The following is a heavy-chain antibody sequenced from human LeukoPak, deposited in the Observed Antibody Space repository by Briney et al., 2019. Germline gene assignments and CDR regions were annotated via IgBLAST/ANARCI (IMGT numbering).Heavy chain of an antibody. D-gene: IGHD2-8*02. V-gene: IGHV1-18*01. CDR2: ISAYNGNT. J-gene: IGHJ4*02. Sequence: ASVKVSCKASGYTXTTYGISGVRQAPGQGLEWMGWISAYNGNTNYAQKLQGRVSMTTDTSTSTAYMELRSLRSDDTAVYFCAREESGGYWGQGTLVTVSS. CDR1: GYTXTTYG. CDR3: AREESGGY.